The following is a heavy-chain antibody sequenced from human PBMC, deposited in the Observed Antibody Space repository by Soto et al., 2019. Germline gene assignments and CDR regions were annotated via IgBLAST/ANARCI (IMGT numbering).Heavy chain of an antibody. V-gene: IGHV4-30-4*01. CDR1: GGSISSDDYY. Sequence: PWETLSLTCSVSGGSISSDDYYWTWIRQPPGEGLEWIGYIYYTGRTSSTPSLESRVTISIDTSKNQFSLKLSSVSAADTAVYYCAREGSSSPEYFDFWGPGTLVTVSS. D-gene: IGHD2-15*01. CDR2: IYYTGRT. CDR3: AREGSSSPEYFDF. J-gene: IGHJ4*02.